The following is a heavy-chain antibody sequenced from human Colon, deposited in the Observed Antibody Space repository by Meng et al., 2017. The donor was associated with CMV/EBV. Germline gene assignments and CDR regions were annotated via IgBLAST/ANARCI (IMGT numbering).Heavy chain of an antibody. CDR2: IYSSGST. D-gene: IGHD4/OR15-4a*01. V-gene: IGHV4-59*01. J-gene: IGHJ5*02. CDR3: AKGRARNDYWFDP. Sequence: EWGPGPGKSSETLSLTCTVSGYSISNYDWSLIRQSPGKGLEWMGYIYSSGSTNYNPSLKSRVTISIDTSKNQFSLKLTSETAVDTAVYYCAKGRARNDYWFDPWGQGTLVTVSS. CDR1: GYSISNYD.